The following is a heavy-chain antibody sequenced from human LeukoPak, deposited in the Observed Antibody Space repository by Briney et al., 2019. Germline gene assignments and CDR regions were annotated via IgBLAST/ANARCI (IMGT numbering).Heavy chain of an antibody. V-gene: IGHV3-66*01. J-gene: IGHJ6*02. CDR1: GFTVSSNY. CDR2: IYSGGST. CDR3: ARPYYSNYYYYGMDV. D-gene: IGHD4-11*01. Sequence: QPGGSLRLSCAASGFTVSSNYMSWVRQAPGKGLEWVSVIYSGGSTYYADSVKGRFTISRDNSKNTLYLQMNSLRDEDTAVYYCARPYYSNYYYYGMDVWGQGTTVTVSS.